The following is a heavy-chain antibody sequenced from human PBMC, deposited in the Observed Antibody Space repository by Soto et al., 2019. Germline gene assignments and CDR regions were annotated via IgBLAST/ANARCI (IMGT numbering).Heavy chain of an antibody. CDR1: GFTFSSCT. J-gene: IGHJ6*02. CDR3: SGCSGGACHQNYGMDV. Sequence: EVHLVESGGGLVKPGGSLRLSCAVSGFTFSSCTMNWVRQAPGKGLEWVSSISPSTSHIYYADSVKGRFTISRDNAKNSLLLQMNSLRAEDTAVYYCSGCSGGACHQNYGMDVWGQGTTVNVSS. CDR2: ISPSTSHI. V-gene: IGHV3-21*01. D-gene: IGHD2-15*01.